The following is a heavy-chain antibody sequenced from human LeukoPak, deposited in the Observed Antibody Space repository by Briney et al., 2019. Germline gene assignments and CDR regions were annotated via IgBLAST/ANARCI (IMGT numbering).Heavy chain of an antibody. CDR2: INHSGST. V-gene: IGHV4-34*01. D-gene: IGHD6-19*01. Sequence: PSETLSLTCAVYGGSFSGYYWSWIRQPPGKGLEWIGEINHSGSTNYNPSLKSRVTISVDTSKNQFSLKLSSVTAADTAVYYCASPHPQWPDAFDIWGQGTMVTVSS. CDR1: GGSFSGYY. J-gene: IGHJ3*02. CDR3: ASPHPQWPDAFDI.